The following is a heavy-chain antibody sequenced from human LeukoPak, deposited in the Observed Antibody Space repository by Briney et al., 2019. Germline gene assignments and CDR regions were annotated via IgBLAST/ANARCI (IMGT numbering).Heavy chain of an antibody. D-gene: IGHD3-10*01. V-gene: IGHV3-53*01. CDR1: GFTFSSYW. Sequence: GGSLRLSCAASGFTFSSYWMSWVRQAPGKGLEWVSVIRSGGSTVYADSVKGRFTISRDNSKNTLYLQLNSLRAEDTAVYYCAREGSGRTAYNDGLDVWGQGTMVTVSS. J-gene: IGHJ3*01. CDR3: AREGSGRTAYNDGLDV. CDR2: IRSGGST.